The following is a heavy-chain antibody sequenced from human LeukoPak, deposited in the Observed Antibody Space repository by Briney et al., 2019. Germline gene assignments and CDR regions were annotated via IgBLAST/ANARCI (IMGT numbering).Heavy chain of an antibody. CDR2: ISYDGSNK. J-gene: IGHJ6*02. D-gene: IGHD3-3*01. CDR3: AKDMGGGSRTYYDFWSFYYYGMDV. CDR1: GFTFSSYG. Sequence: PGGSLRFSCAASGFTFSSYGMHWVRQAPGKGLEWVAVISYDGSNKYYADSVKGRFTISRDNSKNTLYLQMNSLRAEDTAVYYCAKDMGGGSRTYYDFWSFYYYGMDVWGQGTTVTVSS. V-gene: IGHV3-30*18.